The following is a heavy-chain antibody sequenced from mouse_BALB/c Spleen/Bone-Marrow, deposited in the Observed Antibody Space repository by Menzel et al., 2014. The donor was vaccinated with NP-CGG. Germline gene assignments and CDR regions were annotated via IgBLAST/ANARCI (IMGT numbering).Heavy chain of an antibody. CDR3: TREGCCVLFSY. D-gene: IGHD3-3*01. Sequence: EVKLVESGGGLVQPGGSMKLSCVASGFTFSNFWVNWVRQSPEKGLEWVAEIRLISNNYATHYAESVKGRFTISRDDSKSCVYLQMNTLRAEDTANYYCTREGCCVLFSYWGRGTLVTVSS. V-gene: IGHV6-6*02. CDR1: GFTFSNFW. CDR2: IRLISNNYAT. J-gene: IGHJ3*01.